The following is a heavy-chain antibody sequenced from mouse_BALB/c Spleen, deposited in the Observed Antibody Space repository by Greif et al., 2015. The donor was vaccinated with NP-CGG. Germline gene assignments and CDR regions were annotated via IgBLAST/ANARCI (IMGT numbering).Heavy chain of an antibody. V-gene: IGHV1-14*01. CDR3: ARGGLEVAY. CDR1: GYTFTSYV. J-gene: IGHJ3*01. Sequence: VQLQQSGPELVKPGASVKMSCKASGYTFTSYVMHWVKQKPGQGLEWIGYINPYNDGTKYNEKFKGKATLTSDKSSSTAYRELRSRTSEDSAVEDCARGGLEVAYWGQGTLVTVSA. CDR2: INPYNDGT.